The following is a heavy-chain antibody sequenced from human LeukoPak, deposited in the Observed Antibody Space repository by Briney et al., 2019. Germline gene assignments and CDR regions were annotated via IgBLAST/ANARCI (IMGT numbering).Heavy chain of an antibody. Sequence: SETLSLTCTVSGGSISNYYWSWIRQPPGKGLEWIRYIYYSGSTNYNPSLKSRVTISVDTSKNQFSLKLSSVTAADTAVYYCARDAYDSSGYYYLDYWGQGTLVTVSS. J-gene: IGHJ4*02. V-gene: IGHV4-59*01. CDR3: ARDAYDSSGYYYLDY. CDR1: GGSISNYY. D-gene: IGHD3-22*01. CDR2: IYYSGST.